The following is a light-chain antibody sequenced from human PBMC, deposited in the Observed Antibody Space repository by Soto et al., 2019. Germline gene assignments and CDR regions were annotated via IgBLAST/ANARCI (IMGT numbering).Light chain of an antibody. CDR2: GAS. Sequence: EIVLTQSPGTLSLSPGERAALSCRARQSISSTYLAWYQQNPGQAPRLLIYGASRRATGIPDRFSGSGSGTDFTLTISRLEPEDLAVYYCQQFDGSPRTFGQGTKVEIK. V-gene: IGKV3-20*01. J-gene: IGKJ1*01. CDR3: QQFDGSPRT. CDR1: QSISSTY.